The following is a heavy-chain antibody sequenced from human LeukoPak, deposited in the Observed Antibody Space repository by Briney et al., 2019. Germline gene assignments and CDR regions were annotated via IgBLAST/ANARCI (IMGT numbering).Heavy chain of an antibody. Sequence: GGSLRLSCAASGFSFSNYAIHWVRQAPGKGLEWVASISSSSSYIYYADSVKGRFTISRDNAKNSLFLQMNSLRAEHTAVFYCERDHSILHYYDSNFDYWGQGTLVTVSS. V-gene: IGHV3-21*01. CDR3: ERDHSILHYYDSNFDY. CDR2: ISSSSSYI. CDR1: GFSFSNYA. D-gene: IGHD3-22*01. J-gene: IGHJ4*02.